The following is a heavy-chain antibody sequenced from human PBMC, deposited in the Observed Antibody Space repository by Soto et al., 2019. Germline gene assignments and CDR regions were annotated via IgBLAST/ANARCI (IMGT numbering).Heavy chain of an antibody. D-gene: IGHD2-8*01. V-gene: IGHV3-23*01. Sequence: VGSLRLSCAGSGFTFRNNVLSWVRQAPGKGLDWVSGITGSGRDTYYADSVKGRFTISRDNSKNMVFLQMNSLRAEDTALYYCAKNGLDNSPSAIDSWGPGTLVTVSS. J-gene: IGHJ4*02. CDR3: AKNGLDNSPSAIDS. CDR1: GFTFRNNV. CDR2: ITGSGRDT.